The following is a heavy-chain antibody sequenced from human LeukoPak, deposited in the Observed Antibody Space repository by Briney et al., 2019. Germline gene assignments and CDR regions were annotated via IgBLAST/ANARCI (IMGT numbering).Heavy chain of an antibody. D-gene: IGHD3-16*02. CDR2: IYYSGST. CDR1: GGSISSSNYY. Sequence: SETLSLTCTVSGGSISSSNYYWVWIRQPPGKGLEWIGSIYYSGSTYYNPSLESRVTISVDTSKNQFSLKLSSVTAADTAVYYCAGSPMITFGGVIVSSYFQHWGQGTLVTVSS. V-gene: IGHV4-39*01. CDR3: AGSPMITFGGVIVSSYFQH. J-gene: IGHJ1*01.